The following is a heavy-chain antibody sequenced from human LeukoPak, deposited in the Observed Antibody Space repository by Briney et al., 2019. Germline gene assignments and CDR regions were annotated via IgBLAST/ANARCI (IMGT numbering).Heavy chain of an antibody. CDR3: ARHGGLKDGGDERRFDY. Sequence: SETLSLTCTVSGGSISSSSYVWGWIRQPPGKGLEWIGSIYYSGSTYYNPSLESRVTISVDTSKNQFSLKLNSVTAADTAVYYCARHGGLKDGGDERRFDYWGQGTLVTVSS. CDR2: IYYSGST. V-gene: IGHV4-39*01. CDR1: GGSISSSSYV. D-gene: IGHD2-21*02. J-gene: IGHJ4*02.